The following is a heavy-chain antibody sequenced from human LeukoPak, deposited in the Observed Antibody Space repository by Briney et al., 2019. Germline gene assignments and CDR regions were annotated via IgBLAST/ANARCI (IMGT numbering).Heavy chain of an antibody. D-gene: IGHD3-16*01. CDR3: ARDLRGSPDR. Sequence: GGSLRLSCAASGFTFSSYAMSWVRQAPGKGLEWVSVISGSGYTYYADSVKGRFTISRDNSKNTLYLQMNSLGGEDTAIYYCARDLRGSPDRWGQGTLVTVSS. CDR2: ISGSGYT. CDR1: GFTFSSYA. J-gene: IGHJ5*02. V-gene: IGHV3-23*01.